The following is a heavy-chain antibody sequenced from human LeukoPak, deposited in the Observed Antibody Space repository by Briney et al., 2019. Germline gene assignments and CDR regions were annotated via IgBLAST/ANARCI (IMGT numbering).Heavy chain of an antibody. Sequence: SETLSLTCAVYGGSFSGYYWSWIRQPPGKGLEWIGEINHSGSTNYNPSLKSRVTISIDTSKNQFSLKLSSVTAADTAVYYCARLMAPVGKRSTPFEYWGQGTLVTVSS. CDR1: GGSFSGYY. D-gene: IGHD5-24*01. CDR2: INHSGST. J-gene: IGHJ4*02. V-gene: IGHV4-34*01. CDR3: ARLMAPVGKRSTPFEY.